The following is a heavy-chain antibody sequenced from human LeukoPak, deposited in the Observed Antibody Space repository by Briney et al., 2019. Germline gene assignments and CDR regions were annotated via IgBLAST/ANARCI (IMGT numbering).Heavy chain of an antibody. CDR3: ARTLHSSGWFDP. CDR2: IRYDGSNK. D-gene: IGHD6-19*01. CDR1: GFTFSSYG. V-gene: IGHV3-30*02. Sequence: PGGSLRLSCAASGFTFSSYGMHWVRQAPGKGLEWVAFIRYDGSNKYYADSVKGRFTISRDNSKNTLYLQMNSLRAEDMAVYYCARTLHSSGWFDPWGQGTLVTVSS. J-gene: IGHJ5*02.